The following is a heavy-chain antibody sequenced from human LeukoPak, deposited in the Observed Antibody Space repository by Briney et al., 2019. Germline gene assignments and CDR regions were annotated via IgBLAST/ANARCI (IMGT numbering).Heavy chain of an antibody. J-gene: IGHJ5*02. CDR2: INHSGST. D-gene: IGHD3-9*01. CDR3: ARAVYDILTGYFSWFDP. V-gene: IGHV4-34*01. CDR1: GGSFSGYY. Sequence: SETLSLTCAVYGGSFSGYYWSWIRQPPGKGLEWIGEINHSGSTNYNPSLKSRVIISVDTSKNQFSLKLSSVTAADTAVYYCARAVYDILTGYFSWFDPWGQGTLVTVSS.